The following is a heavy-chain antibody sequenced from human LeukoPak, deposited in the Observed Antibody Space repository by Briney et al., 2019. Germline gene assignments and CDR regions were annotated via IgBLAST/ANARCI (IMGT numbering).Heavy chain of an antibody. Sequence: PGGSLRLSCAASGFTFSTYNMNWVRQAPGKGREWVSSITSGGTYTHYADSVKGRFTTSRDNAKNSLSLQLSSLRAEDTAVYYCARGHYDILTASYKWTPDYWDQGILVTVSS. CDR3: ARGHYDILTASYKWTPDY. CDR1: GFTFSTYN. V-gene: IGHV3-21*06. J-gene: IGHJ4*02. CDR2: ITSGGTYT. D-gene: IGHD3-9*01.